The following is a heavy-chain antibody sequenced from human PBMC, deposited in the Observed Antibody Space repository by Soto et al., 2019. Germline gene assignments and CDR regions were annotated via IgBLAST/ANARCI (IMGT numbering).Heavy chain of an antibody. D-gene: IGHD4-17*01. CDR2: IYYTGST. CDR3: ARGGSYGDFFDY. J-gene: IGHJ4*02. V-gene: IGHV4-59*01. CDR1: GGSMSSNY. Sequence: ETLSLTCTVSGGSMSSNYWTWIRQSPGKGLEWIGYIYYTGSTKYNPSLKSRVTISLDTSKNQFSLRLTSVTPADTAVYYCARGGSYGDFFDYWGQGAQVTVSS.